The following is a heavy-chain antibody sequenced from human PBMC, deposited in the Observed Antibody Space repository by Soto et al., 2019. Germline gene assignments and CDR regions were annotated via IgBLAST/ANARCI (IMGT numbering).Heavy chain of an antibody. D-gene: IGHD2-2*01. CDR2: ISGSGGST. J-gene: IGHJ5*02. V-gene: IGHV3-23*01. CDR1: GFTFSSYA. CDR3: AKEIQLGNNNWFDP. Sequence: GGSLRLSCAASGFTFSSYAMTWVRQAPGKGLEWVSAISGSGGSTYNADSVKGRFTISRDNSKNTLYLQMNSLRAEDTAVYYCAKEIQLGNNNWFDPWGQGTLVTVSS.